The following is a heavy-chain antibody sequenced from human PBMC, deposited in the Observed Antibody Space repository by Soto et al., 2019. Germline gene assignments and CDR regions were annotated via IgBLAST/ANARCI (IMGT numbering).Heavy chain of an antibody. CDR1: GFTFSSYA. CDR2: ISGSGGST. V-gene: IGHV3-23*01. D-gene: IGHD1-26*01. CDR3: AKDLGGSYYVWPDY. Sequence: PGGSLRLSCAASGFTFSSYAMSWVRQAPGKGLEWVSAISGSGGSTYYADSVKGRFTISRDNSKNTLYLQMNSLRAEDTAVYYCAKDLGGSYYVWPDYWGQGTLVTVSS. J-gene: IGHJ4*02.